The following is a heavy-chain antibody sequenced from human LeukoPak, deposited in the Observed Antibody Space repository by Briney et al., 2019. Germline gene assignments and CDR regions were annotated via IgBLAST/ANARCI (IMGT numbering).Heavy chain of an antibody. V-gene: IGHV4-4*02. CDR1: GGSISSSNW. J-gene: IGHJ4*02. CDR2: IYHSGST. CDR3: ARGGRLKGQWLGS. D-gene: IGHD6-19*01. Sequence: SETLSLTCAVSGGSISSSNWWSWVRQPPGKGLEWIGEIYHSGSTNYNPSLKSRVTISVDKSKNQFSLKLSSVTAADTAVYYCARGGRLKGQWLGSWGQGTLVTVSS.